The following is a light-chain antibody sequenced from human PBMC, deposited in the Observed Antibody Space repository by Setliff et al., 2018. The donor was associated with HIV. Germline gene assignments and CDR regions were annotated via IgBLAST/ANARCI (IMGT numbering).Light chain of an antibody. Sequence: SVLTQPASVSGSPGQSITISCTGTSSDVGGYDFVAWYQLHPGKAPKLMIYDVNKRSSGVSNRFSGSKSGDTASLTISGLQAEDEADYFCSSYTTSSSFLVFGGGTKVTVL. CDR3: SSYTTSSSFLV. CDR1: SSDVGGYDF. V-gene: IGLV2-14*03. CDR2: DVN. J-gene: IGLJ3*02.